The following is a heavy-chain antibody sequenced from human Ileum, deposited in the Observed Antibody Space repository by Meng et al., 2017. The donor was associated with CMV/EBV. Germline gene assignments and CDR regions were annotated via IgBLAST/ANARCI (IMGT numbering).Heavy chain of an antibody. CDR1: GFTFSDYQ. D-gene: IGHD3-16*01. V-gene: IGHV3-11*01. CDR2: ISPSGSSI. J-gene: IGHJ4*02. CDR3: TSPPAGG. Sequence: SLRLSCEDSGFTFSDYQMSWIRQAPGKGLEWVSYISPSGSSIYYADSVKGRFTISRDNAKNSMYLQMNSLRAEDTAVYYCTSPPAGGWGQGTLVTVSS.